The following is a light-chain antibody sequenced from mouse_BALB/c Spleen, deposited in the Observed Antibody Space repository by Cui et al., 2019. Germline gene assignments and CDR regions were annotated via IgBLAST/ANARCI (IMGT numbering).Light chain of an antibody. V-gene: IGKV4-55*01. CDR1: SSVSY. Sequence: QIVLTQSPAIMSASPGEKVTMTCSASSSVSYMYWHQQNTGSSPRLLIYDNSNLASGVPVRFSGSGSGTSYSLTISRMEAEDAATYYCQQWSSYPRTFGGGTKLEIK. CDR3: QQWSSYPRT. CDR2: DNS. J-gene: IGKJ1*01.